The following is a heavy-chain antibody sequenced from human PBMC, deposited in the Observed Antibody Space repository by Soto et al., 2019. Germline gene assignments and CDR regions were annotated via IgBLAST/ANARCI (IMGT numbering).Heavy chain of an antibody. CDR2: ISAYNGNT. V-gene: IGHV1-18*01. J-gene: IGHJ4*02. Sequence: ASVKVSCKASGGTFSSYAISWVRQAPGQGLEWMGWISAYNGNTNYAQKLQGRVTMTTDTSTSTAYMELRSLRSDDTAVYYCARGNYDFWSGYTYYFDYWGQGTLVTVSS. CDR3: ARGNYDFWSGYTYYFDY. D-gene: IGHD3-3*01. CDR1: GGTFSSYA.